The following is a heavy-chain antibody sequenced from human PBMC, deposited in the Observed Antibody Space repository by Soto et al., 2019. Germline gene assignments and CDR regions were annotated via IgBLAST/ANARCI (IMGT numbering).Heavy chain of an antibody. CDR1: GLMFRTYL. Sequence: GGSLRLSCRTSGLMFRTYLMSWVRQAPGKGLEWVANIKTDGSEEYYADSVMGRFTISRDNTKNSLYLQMNSLRADDTAMYYCATYNDSNWANYRFRHWGPGTLVTVSS. J-gene: IGHJ4*02. CDR2: IKTDGSEE. V-gene: IGHV3-7*01. CDR3: ATYNDSNWANYRFRH. D-gene: IGHD3-16*02.